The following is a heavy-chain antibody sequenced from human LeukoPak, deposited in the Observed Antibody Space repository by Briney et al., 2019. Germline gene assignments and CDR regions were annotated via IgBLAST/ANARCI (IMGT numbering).Heavy chain of an antibody. CDR1: GGSISYYD. J-gene: IGHJ6*03. D-gene: IGHD6-6*01. Sequence: SETLSLTCTVSGGSISYYDWSWIRQPPGKGLEWIGYIYYSGSTTYNPSLKSRVTISVDTSKNQFSLKLSSVTAADTAVYYCARAVEGGYSSSSWGYYYYMDVWGKGTTVTVSS. CDR2: IYYSGST. CDR3: ARAVEGGYSSSSWGYYYYMDV. V-gene: IGHV4-59*01.